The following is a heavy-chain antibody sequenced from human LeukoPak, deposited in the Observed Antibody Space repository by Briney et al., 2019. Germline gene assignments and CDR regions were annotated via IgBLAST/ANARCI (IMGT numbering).Heavy chain of an antibody. J-gene: IGHJ5*02. CDR3: ARGYGDPSP. CDR1: GGSFSGYY. Sequence: SETPSLTCPGHGGSFSGYYLSWVRPPPGKGLEWIGEINHSGSTNYNPSLKSRVTISVDTSKNQFSLKLSSVTAADTAVYYCARGYGDPSPWGQGTLVTVSS. V-gene: IGHV4-34*01. CDR2: INHSGST. D-gene: IGHD4-17*01.